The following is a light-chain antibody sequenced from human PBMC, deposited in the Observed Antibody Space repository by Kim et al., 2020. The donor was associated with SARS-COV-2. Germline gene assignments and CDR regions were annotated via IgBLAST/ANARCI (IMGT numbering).Light chain of an antibody. J-gene: IGLJ2*01. CDR2: EDS. CDR1: QLGDKY. V-gene: IGLV3-1*01. CDR3: QAWDSRTAKIL. Sequence: SYELTQPPSVSVSPGQTASITCSGDQLGDKYTSWYQQMPGQSPLPVIYEDSKRPSGIPERFSGSNSGNTATLTISGTRAMDEADYFCQAWDSRTAKILFGGGTKLNVL.